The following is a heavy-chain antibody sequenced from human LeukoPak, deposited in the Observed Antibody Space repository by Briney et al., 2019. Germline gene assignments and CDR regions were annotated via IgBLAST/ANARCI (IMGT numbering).Heavy chain of an antibody. V-gene: IGHV1-2*02. D-gene: IGHD4-17*01. CDR2: VNPNSGAS. CDR1: GFTFTDYY. CDR3: ARVSGAYGEDGALDM. Sequence: ASVPDTLKASGFTFTDYYGHWVRQAPGQGLEWMGWVNPNSGASNCTHKFQVRVTITGDTSVSTGYMELTSLRSDDTATYYCARVSGAYGEDGALDMWGQGPVTTVTS. J-gene: IGHJ3*02.